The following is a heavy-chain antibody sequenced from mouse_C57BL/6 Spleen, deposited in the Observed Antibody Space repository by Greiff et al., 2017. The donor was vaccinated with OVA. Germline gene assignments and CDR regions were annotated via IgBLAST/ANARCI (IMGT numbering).Heavy chain of an antibody. CDR3: ARDSSGYRFAD. CDR2: IDPANGNT. V-gene: IGHV14-3*01. D-gene: IGHD3-2*02. CDR1: GFTIKNTY. J-gene: IGHJ3*01. Sequence: EVKLVESVAELVRPGASVKLSCTASGFTIKNTYMHWVKQRPEQGLEWIGRIDPANGNTKYAPKFQGKATITADTSSNTAYLQLSSLTSEDSAIYYCARDSSGYRFADWGQGTLVTVSA.